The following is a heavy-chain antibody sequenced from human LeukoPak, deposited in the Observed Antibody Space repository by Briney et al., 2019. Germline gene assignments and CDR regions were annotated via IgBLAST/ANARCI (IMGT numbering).Heavy chain of an antibody. V-gene: IGHV1-2*02. CDR1: GYTFTSYD. J-gene: IGHJ6*02. CDR2: INTSGGST. CDR3: ARDRHYSYASYGMDV. Sequence: ASVKISCKASGYTFTSYDMHCVRQAPGQGIEWMGIINTSGGSTNYAQKFQGRVTMTRDTSISTAYMELSRLRSDDTAVYYCARDRHYSYASYGMDVWGQGTTVTVSS. D-gene: IGHD5-18*01.